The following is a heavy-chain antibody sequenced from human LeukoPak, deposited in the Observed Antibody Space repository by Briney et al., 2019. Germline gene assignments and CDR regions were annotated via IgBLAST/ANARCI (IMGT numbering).Heavy chain of an antibody. CDR1: GGSFSGYY. CDR3: ARDIGSQMATISDWFDP. Sequence: SETLSLTCAVYGGSFSGYYWGWIRQPPGKGLEWIGSIYYSGSTYNNPSLKSRVTISVDTSKNQFSLKVRSVTAADTAVYYCARDIGSQMATISDWFDPWGQGLLVTVSS. J-gene: IGHJ5*02. V-gene: IGHV4-34*11. D-gene: IGHD5-24*01. CDR2: IYYSGST.